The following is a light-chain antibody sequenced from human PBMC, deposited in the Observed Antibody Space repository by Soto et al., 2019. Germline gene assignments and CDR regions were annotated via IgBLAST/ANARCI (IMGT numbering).Light chain of an antibody. V-gene: IGKV1-9*01. CDR2: TAS. J-gene: IGKJ5*01. CDR3: QQRHSYPIT. Sequence: DIQLTQSPSFLSASVGDGITISCRASQGISSYLAWYQQKPGKAPKLLIHTASTLQSGVPSRFSGSGAGAEFTLTISSLQPKDFATYYCQQRHSYPITFGQGTRLDI. CDR1: QGISSY.